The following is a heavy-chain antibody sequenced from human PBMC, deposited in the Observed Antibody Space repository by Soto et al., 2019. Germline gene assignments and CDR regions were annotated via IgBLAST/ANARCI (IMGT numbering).Heavy chain of an antibody. Sequence: GWSLRLSCAASGFTFSSYSMNWVRQAPGKGLEWVSYISGSTNTIYYADSVKGRFTISRDNAKDSLYLQMSSMRTEDTALYYCAKLSIAAAGSEYYYGMDVWRKGKTVTVSS. CDR1: GFTFSSYS. CDR3: AKLSIAAAGSEYYYGMDV. CDR2: ISGSTNTI. V-gene: IGHV3-48*01. J-gene: IGHJ6*04. D-gene: IGHD6-13*01.